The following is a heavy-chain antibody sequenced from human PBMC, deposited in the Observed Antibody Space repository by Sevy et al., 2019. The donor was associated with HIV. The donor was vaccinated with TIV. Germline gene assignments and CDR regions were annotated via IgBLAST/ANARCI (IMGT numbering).Heavy chain of an antibody. V-gene: IGHV1-69*13. CDR3: ARLTITMVRGVIIDY. Sequence: ASVKVSCKASGGTFSSYAISWVRQAPGQGLEWMGGIIPIFGTANYAQKFQGRVTITADESTSTAYMELSSLRSEDMAVYYCARLTITMVRGVIIDYWGQGTLVTVSS. CDR2: IIPIFGTA. D-gene: IGHD3-10*01. J-gene: IGHJ4*02. CDR1: GGTFSSYA.